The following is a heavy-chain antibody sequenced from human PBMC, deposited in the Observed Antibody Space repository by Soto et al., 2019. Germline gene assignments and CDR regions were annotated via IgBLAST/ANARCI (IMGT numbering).Heavy chain of an antibody. CDR2: KSWDGSDE. D-gene: IGHD2-15*01. J-gene: IGHJ4*02. CDR3: AKEGCSGGICYGFDD. V-gene: IGHV3-30*18. Sequence: QVHLMQSGGGVVQPGRSLRLSCAASGFTFSHYGMHWVRQAPGKGLEWVAVKSWDGSDEFYADSVKGRFTISRDNSNNMLYLQMNGLRTEDTAVYYWAKEGCSGGICYGFDDWGQGTLVTVSS. CDR1: GFTFSHYG.